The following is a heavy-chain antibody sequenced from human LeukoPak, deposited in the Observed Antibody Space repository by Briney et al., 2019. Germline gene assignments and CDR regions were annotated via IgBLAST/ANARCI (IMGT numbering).Heavy chain of an antibody. CDR1: GFTFSDYY. Sequence: PGGSLRLSCAASGFTFSDYYMSWIRQAPGKGLEWVSYISSSGSTIYYADSVKGRFTISRDNAKNTLSLQMNSLRAEDTAVYYCARVPITLAGTKDAKYFQHWGQGTLVTVSS. J-gene: IGHJ1*01. CDR3: ARVPITLAGTKDAKYFQH. CDR2: ISSSGSTI. V-gene: IGHV3-11*04. D-gene: IGHD6-19*01.